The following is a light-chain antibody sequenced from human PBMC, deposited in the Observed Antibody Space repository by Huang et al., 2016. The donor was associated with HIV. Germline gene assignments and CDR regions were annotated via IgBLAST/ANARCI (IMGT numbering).Light chain of an antibody. V-gene: IGKV2-28*01. J-gene: IGKJ1*01. CDR3: MQARRTPWT. Sequence: DIVVTQSPLSLPVTPGEPASISCRSSQNLLHSDGYTYLDWYLQKPGQPPQLLISLGSNRASGVTDRFSGSGSGTDFTLKISRVEADDVGVYYCMQARRTPWTFGQGTKVEIK. CDR1: QNLLHSDGYTY. CDR2: LGS.